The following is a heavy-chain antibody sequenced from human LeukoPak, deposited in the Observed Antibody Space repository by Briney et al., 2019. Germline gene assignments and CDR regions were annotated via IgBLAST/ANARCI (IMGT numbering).Heavy chain of an antibody. V-gene: IGHV3-21*01. CDR2: ISTSSSYI. J-gene: IGHJ6*03. Sequence: GGSLRLSCAASGFTFSSYSMNWVRQAPGKGLEWVSSISTSSSYIYYADSVKGRFTISRDNAKNSLYLQMNSLRAEDTAVYYCARDLVSVAGNYYYYYMDVWGKGTTVTISS. D-gene: IGHD6-19*01. CDR1: GFTFSSYS. CDR3: ARDLVSVAGNYYYYYMDV.